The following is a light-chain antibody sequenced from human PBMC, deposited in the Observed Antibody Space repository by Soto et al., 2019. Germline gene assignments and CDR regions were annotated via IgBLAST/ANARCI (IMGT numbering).Light chain of an antibody. V-gene: IGKV3-20*01. CDR3: QQYGSSPT. CDR1: QSVSRSY. J-gene: IGKJ1*01. CDR2: GES. Sequence: EIVLTQSLGTLSLSPGERATRSCRSSQSVSRSYLAWYQHNPGQAPRLLIYGESSRATGIQARFSGSGCGTEFTRTISILEPEDFPVYFCQQYGSSPTFSQGTKVESK.